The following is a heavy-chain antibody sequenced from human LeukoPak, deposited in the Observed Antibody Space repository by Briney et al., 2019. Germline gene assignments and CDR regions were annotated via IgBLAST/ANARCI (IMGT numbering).Heavy chain of an antibody. V-gene: IGHV1-46*01. J-gene: IGHJ4*02. CDR3: ARAYYYDGSAYYPEAY. CDR2: INPGGDKI. Sequence: GASVKVSCKASGYTFTSYYIQWMRQAPGQGLQWMGLINPGGDKIVYAQNFQGRVTLTSDVSTSTVYMELSSLTSEDTAVYYCARAYYYDGSAYYPEAYWGQGTLVTVSS. D-gene: IGHD3-22*01. CDR1: GYTFTSYY.